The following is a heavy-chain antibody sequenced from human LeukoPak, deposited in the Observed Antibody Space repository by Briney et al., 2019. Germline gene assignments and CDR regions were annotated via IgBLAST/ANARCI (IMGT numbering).Heavy chain of an antibody. D-gene: IGHD6-19*01. V-gene: IGHV3-66*01. CDR3: ATRAGYSSGYYHY. CDR2: IYGGGST. CDR1: GFTVSSNY. J-gene: IGHJ4*02. Sequence: GGSLGLSCAASGFTVSSNYMSWVRQAPGKGLEWVSAIYGGGSTYYADSVKGRFTVSRDNSKNTLYLEMNSLRAEDTALYYCATRAGYSSGYYHYWGQGTLVTVSS.